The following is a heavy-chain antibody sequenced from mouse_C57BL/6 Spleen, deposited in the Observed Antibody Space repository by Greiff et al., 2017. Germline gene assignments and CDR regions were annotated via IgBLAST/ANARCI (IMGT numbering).Heavy chain of an antibody. D-gene: IGHD1-1*02. CDR1: GFTFSNYW. V-gene: IGHV6-3*01. CDR3: TENMEGFAY. CDR2: IRLKSDNYAT. Sequence: VQLKESGGGLVQPGGSMKLSCVASGFTFSNYWMNWVRQSPEKGLEWVAQIRLKSDNYATHYAESVKGRFTISRDDSKSSVYLQMNNLRAEDTGIYYCTENMEGFAYWGQGTLVTVSA. J-gene: IGHJ3*01.